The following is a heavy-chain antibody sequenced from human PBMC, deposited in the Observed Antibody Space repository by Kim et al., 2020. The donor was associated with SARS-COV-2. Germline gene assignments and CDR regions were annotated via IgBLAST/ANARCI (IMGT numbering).Heavy chain of an antibody. J-gene: IGHJ4*02. CDR1: GFTVSSNY. CDR2: IYSGGST. CDR3: AKLRLGELSKKDY. Sequence: GGSLRLSCAASGFTVSSNYMSWVRQAPGKGLEWVSVIYSGGSTYYADSVKGRFTISRDNSKNTLYLQMNSLRAEDTAVYYCAKLRLGELSKKDYWGQGTLVTVSS. V-gene: IGHV3-53*01. D-gene: IGHD3-16*02.